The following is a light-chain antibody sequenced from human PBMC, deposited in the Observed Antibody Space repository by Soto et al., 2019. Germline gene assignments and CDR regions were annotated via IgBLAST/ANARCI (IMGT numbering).Light chain of an antibody. CDR1: SSNIGGNS. Sequence: SVLTQPPSVSAAPGQKVTISCSGSSSNIGGNSVSWYQQLPGTAPKLLIYDDNKRPSGIPDRFSGSKSGTSASLAISGLQPEDEADYYCAVWDDSLMGVFGGGTKVTVL. J-gene: IGLJ1*01. CDR3: AVWDDSLMGV. V-gene: IGLV1-51*01. CDR2: DDN.